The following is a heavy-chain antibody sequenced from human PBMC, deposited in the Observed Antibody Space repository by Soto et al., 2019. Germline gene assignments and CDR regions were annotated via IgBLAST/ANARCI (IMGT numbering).Heavy chain of an antibody. CDR1: GGSISSYY. CDR3: ARDNNYGDYNWLDP. Sequence: PSETLSLTCTVSGGSISSYYWSWIRQPPGKGLEWIGYIYYSGSTNYNPSLKSRVTISVDTSKNQFSLKLSSVTAADTAVYYCARDNNYGDYNWLDPWGQGTLVTVYS. D-gene: IGHD4-17*01. J-gene: IGHJ5*02. V-gene: IGHV4-59*01. CDR2: IYYSGST.